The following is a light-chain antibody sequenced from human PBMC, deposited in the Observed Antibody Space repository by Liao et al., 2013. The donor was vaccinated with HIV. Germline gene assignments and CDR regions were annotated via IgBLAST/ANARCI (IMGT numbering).Light chain of an antibody. CDR1: NIGSKS. CDR3: QAWDRRTAGV. Sequence: SYELTQPPSVSVAPGKTARITCGGNNIGSKSVHWYQQKPGQAPVLVIYYDSDRPSGIPERFSGANSGNTATLTISGTQAMDEADYFCQAWDRRTAGVFGGGTKLTVL. CDR2: YDS. V-gene: IGLV3-21*01. J-gene: IGLJ3*02.